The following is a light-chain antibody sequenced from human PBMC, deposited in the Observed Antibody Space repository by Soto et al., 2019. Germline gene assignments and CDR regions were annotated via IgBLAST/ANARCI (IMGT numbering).Light chain of an antibody. CDR1: SSDVGGYKY. CDR3: SSYTSSSTLGV. J-gene: IGLJ1*01. V-gene: IGLV2-14*01. Sequence: QSALTQPASVSGSPGQSITISCTGGSSDVGGYKYVSWYQQHPGKAPKLTIFDVSNRPSGVSNRFSGSKSGNTASLTISGLQAEDEADYYCSSYTSSSTLGVFGTGTKLTVL. CDR2: DVS.